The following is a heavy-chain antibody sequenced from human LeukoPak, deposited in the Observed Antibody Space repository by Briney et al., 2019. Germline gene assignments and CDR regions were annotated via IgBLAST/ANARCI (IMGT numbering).Heavy chain of an antibody. D-gene: IGHD6-19*01. CDR3: ARVLRAAVAVYYYHMDV. J-gene: IGHJ6*03. Sequence: GGSLRLSCTASGFTFGDYIMIWFRQAPGEGMEWVGFIRSQALGGTTDFAASVKGRFTISRDDSKSITYLQMNSLKTEDTGVYYCARVLRAAVAVYYYHMDVWGKGTTVTVSS. CDR1: GFTFGDYI. CDR2: IRSQALGGTT. V-gene: IGHV3-49*03.